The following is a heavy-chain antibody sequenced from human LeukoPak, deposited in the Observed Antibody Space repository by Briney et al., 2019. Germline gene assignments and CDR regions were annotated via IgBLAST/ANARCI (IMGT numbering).Heavy chain of an antibody. CDR3: ARAEDYCSSSSCPGAFDI. J-gene: IGHJ3*02. CDR2: ISSSSSTI. CDR1: GFTFSSYS. D-gene: IGHD2-15*01. V-gene: IGHV3-48*04. Sequence: TGGSLRLSCAASGFTFSSYSMNWVRQAPGKGLEWVSYISSSSSTIYYADSVKGRFTISRDNAKNSLYLQMNSLRAEDTAVYYCARAEDYCSSSSCPGAFDIWGQGTMVTVSS.